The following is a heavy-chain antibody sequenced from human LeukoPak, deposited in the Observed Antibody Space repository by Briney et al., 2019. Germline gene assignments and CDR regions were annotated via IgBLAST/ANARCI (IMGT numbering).Heavy chain of an antibody. Sequence: WASVKVSCKASGYTFTGYYIHWVRQAPGQGLEWMGWINPKTGDTNYAQKFQGRVTMTRDTSINTAYMDLSSLRSDDTAVYYCARHHPAYYYYGMDVWAKGPRSPSP. CDR3: ARHHPAYYYYGMDV. CDR1: GYTFTGYY. V-gene: IGHV1-2*02. D-gene: IGHD1-14*01. J-gene: IGHJ6*02. CDR2: INPKTGDT.